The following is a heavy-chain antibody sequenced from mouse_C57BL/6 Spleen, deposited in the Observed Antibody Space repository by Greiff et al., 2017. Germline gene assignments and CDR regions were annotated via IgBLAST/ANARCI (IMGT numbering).Heavy chain of an antibody. V-gene: IGHV1-80*01. Sequence: VQLQQSGAELVKPGASVKISCKASGYAFSSYWMNWVKQRPGKGLEWIGQIYPGDGDTNYTGKFKGKATLTADKSSSTAYLQLSSLTSEDSAVYFCARERGDGYWYFDVWGTGTTVTVSS. D-gene: IGHD2-3*01. CDR2: IYPGDGDT. CDR3: ARERGDGYWYFDV. CDR1: GYAFSSYW. J-gene: IGHJ1*03.